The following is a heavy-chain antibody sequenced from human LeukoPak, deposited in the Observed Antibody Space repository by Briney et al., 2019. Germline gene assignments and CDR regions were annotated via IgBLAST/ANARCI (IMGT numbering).Heavy chain of an antibody. CDR2: IYYSGST. J-gene: IGHJ4*02. CDR3: ARGPTPVTGYSSSWYGARVWKRFDY. V-gene: IGHV4-59*01. Sequence: PSETLSLTCTVSGGSISSYYWSWIRQPPGKGLEWIGYIYYSGSTNYNPSLKSRVTISVDTSKNQFSLKLSSVTAADTAVYYCARGPTPVTGYSSSWYGARVWKRFDYWGQGTLVTVSS. D-gene: IGHD6-13*01. CDR1: GGSISSYY.